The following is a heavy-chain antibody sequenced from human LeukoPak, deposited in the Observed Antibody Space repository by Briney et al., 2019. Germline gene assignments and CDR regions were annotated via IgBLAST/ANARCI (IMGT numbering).Heavy chain of an antibody. CDR1: GYTFTSYA. CDR2: INAGNGDT. CDR3: ARSDPIYCTNGVCYTWTNAYYFDY. D-gene: IGHD2-8*01. J-gene: IGHJ4*02. V-gene: IGHV1-3*03. Sequence: ASVKVSCKASGYTFTSYAMHWVRQAPGQRLEWMGWINAGNGDTKYSQEFQGRVTITRDTSASTAYMELSSLRSEDMAVYYCARSDPIYCTNGVCYTWTNAYYFDYWGQGTLVTVSS.